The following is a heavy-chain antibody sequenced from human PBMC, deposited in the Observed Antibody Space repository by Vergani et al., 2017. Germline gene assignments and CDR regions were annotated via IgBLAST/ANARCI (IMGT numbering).Heavy chain of an antibody. V-gene: IGHV3-23*01. D-gene: IGHD2-2*01. CDR3: AKLYCSSTSCYPHNWFDP. J-gene: IGHJ5*02. Sequence: EVQLLESGGGLVQPGGSLRLSCAASGFTFSSYAMSWVRQAPGKGLEWVSAISGSVGSTYYADSVKGRFTISRDNSKNTLYLQMNSLRAEDTAVYYCAKLYCSSTSCYPHNWFDPWGQGTLVTVSS. CDR2: ISGSVGST. CDR1: GFTFSSYA.